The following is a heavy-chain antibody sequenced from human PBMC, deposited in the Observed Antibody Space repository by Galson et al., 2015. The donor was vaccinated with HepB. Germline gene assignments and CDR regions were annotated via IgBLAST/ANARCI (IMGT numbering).Heavy chain of an antibody. J-gene: IGHJ4*02. Sequence: SLRLSCAASGFTFSSYWMHWVRQAPGKGLVWVSRINSDGSSTSYADSVKGRFTISRDNAKNTLYLQMNSLRAEDTAVYYCARGRGPIWQPPSRIDYWGQGTLVTVSS. CDR1: GFTFSSYW. V-gene: IGHV3-74*01. D-gene: IGHD6-13*01. CDR3: ARGRGPIWQPPSRIDY. CDR2: INSDGSST.